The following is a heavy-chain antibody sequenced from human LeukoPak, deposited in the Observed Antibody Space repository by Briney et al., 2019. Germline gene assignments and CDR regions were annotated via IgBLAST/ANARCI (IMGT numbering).Heavy chain of an antibody. CDR1: EYNFINFF. CDR3: ARESNIVEGIAFDM. CDR2: INPNTGGT. V-gene: IGHV1-2*02. D-gene: IGHD1-26*01. J-gene: IGHJ4*02. Sequence: GASVKVSCKASEYNFINFFIHWVRQAPGQRPEWVGWINPNTGGTNYARKFQGRVTMTRDSSISTAYMEVNRLRSDDTAVYYCARESNIVEGIAFDMWGQGTLVIVSS.